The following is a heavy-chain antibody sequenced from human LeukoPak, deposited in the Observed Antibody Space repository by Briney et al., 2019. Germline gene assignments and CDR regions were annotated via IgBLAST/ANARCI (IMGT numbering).Heavy chain of an antibody. Sequence: GGSLRLSCAVSGFTFRNYLMHWVRQAPGQGLVWVSRINQDETKAYADSVKGRFTVSRDNAKNMMYPQLNGLRAEDTAVYFCGRGGDGIDVWGQGTTVIVSS. D-gene: IGHD5-24*01. CDR3: GRGGDGIDV. V-gene: IGHV3-74*01. CDR1: GFTFRNYL. CDR2: INQDETKA. J-gene: IGHJ3*01.